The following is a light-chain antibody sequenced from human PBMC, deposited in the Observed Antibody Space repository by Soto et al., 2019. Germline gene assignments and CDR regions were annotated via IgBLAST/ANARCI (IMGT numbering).Light chain of an antibody. CDR1: QNINNY. CDR3: QQSFSAPLT. CDR2: AAS. J-gene: IGKJ3*01. Sequence: DIQMTQSPSSLSASVGDRITITCRASQNINNYLNWYQQKPGKVPQFLIYAASRLRSGVPSRFSGRGSGTDCTLTITNLKPEDSATYYCQQSFSAPLTCGPGTKVNI. V-gene: IGKV1-39*01.